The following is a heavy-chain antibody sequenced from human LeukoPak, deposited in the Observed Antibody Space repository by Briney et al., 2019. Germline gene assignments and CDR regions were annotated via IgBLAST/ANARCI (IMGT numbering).Heavy chain of an antibody. J-gene: IGHJ4*02. CDR1: GGSFSGYY. D-gene: IGHD4-11*01. CDR2: INHSGST. Sequence: PSETLSLTCAVYGGSFSGYYWSWIRQPPGKGLEWIGEINHSGSTNYNPSLKSRVTISADTSKNQFSLKLSSVTAADTAVYYCARGHYRQPFDYWGQGTLVTVSS. CDR3: ARGHYRQPFDY. V-gene: IGHV4-34*01.